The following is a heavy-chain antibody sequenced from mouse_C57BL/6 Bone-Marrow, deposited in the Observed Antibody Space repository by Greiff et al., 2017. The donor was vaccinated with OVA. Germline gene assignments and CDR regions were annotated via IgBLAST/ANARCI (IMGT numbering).Heavy chain of an antibody. D-gene: IGHD2-14*01. Sequence: EVKLVESGGGLVQPGGSLKLSCAASGFTFSDYYMYWVRQTPEKRLEWVAYISNGGGSTYYPDTVKGRFTISRDNAKNTLYLQMSRLKSEDTAMFYCKRHPITTIGDRAMDYWGKRTTVTVSS. CDR1: GFTFSDYY. V-gene: IGHV5-12*01. CDR2: ISNGGGST. CDR3: KRHPITTIGDRAMDY. J-gene: IGHJ4*01.